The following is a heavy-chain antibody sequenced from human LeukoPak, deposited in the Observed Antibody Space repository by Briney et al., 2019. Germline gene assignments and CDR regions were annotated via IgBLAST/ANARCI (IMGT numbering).Heavy chain of an antibody. CDR3: ARVRIQLSGHYFDY. J-gene: IGHJ4*02. D-gene: IGHD5-18*01. CDR2: IYYSGST. Sequence: PSQTLSLTCTVSGGSISSGDYYWSWIRQPPGKGLEWIGYIYYSGSTYYNPSLKSRVTISVDTSKNQFSLKLSSVTAADTAVYYCARVRIQLSGHYFDYWGQGTLVTVSS. V-gene: IGHV4-30-4*08. CDR1: GGSISSGDYY.